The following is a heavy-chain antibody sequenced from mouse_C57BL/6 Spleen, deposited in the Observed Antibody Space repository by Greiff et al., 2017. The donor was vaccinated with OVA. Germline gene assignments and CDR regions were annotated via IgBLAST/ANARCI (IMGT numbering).Heavy chain of an antibody. V-gene: IGHV3-6*01. Sequence: DVKLVESGPGLVKPSQSLSLTCSVTGYSITSGYYWNWIRQFPGNKLEWMGYISYDGSNNYNPSLKNRISITRDTSKNQFFLKLNSVTTEDTATYYCARGDYSNSYWYFDVWGTGTTVTVSS. CDR3: ARGDYSNSYWYFDV. CDR2: ISYDGSN. D-gene: IGHD2-5*01. CDR1: GYSITSGYY. J-gene: IGHJ1*03.